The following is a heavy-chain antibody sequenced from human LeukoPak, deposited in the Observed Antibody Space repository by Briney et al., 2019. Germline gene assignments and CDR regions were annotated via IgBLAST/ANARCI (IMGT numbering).Heavy chain of an antibody. CDR1: GYTLTELS. CDR2: FDPEDGET. Sequence: ASVKVSCKVSGYTLTELSMHWVRQARGKGLEGMGGFDPEDGETIYAQNFQGRVTMTEHTSTDTAYMELSSLRSEDTAVYYCATAAYWGQGTLVTVSS. V-gene: IGHV1-24*01. CDR3: ATAAY. J-gene: IGHJ4*02.